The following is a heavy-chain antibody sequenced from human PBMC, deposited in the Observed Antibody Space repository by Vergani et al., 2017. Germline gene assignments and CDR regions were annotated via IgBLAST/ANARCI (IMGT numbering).Heavy chain of an antibody. J-gene: IGHJ3*02. CDR3: ARCNPYVDFVI. CDR2: IHTNGVI. Sequence: QVQLQESGPGLVKPSQTLSLTCTVSGGSFNSGSYYWSWLRKPAGKRLEWIGCIHTNGVIHYNPSLNSRATISVDTSRNQISLKLTSVTATDTAICFCARCNPYVDFVIWGQGTMITVCS. D-gene: IGHD3-16*01. CDR1: GGSFNSGSYY. V-gene: IGHV4-61*02.